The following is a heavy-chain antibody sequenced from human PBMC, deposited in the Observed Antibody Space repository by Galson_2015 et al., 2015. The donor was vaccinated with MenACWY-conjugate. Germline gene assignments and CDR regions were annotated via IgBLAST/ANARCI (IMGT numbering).Heavy chain of an antibody. CDR1: GFTFKNVW. D-gene: IGHD1-14*01. Sequence: SLRLSCAASGFTFKNVWMSWVRQAPGKGLEWVGRIKSKGSGGTADYAAPVKGRFTISRDDSKSTLFLQMNSLKTEDTAVYFCATYNTADAFDFWGLGTMVIVSS. J-gene: IGHJ3*01. CDR2: IKSKGSGGTA. V-gene: IGHV3-15*01. CDR3: ATYNTADAFDF.